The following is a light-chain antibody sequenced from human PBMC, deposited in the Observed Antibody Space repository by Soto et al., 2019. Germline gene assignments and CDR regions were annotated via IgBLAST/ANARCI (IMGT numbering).Light chain of an antibody. V-gene: IGLV2-8*01. CDR3: SSYAGSSNV. CDR1: SSDVGGYNY. J-gene: IGLJ1*01. CDR2: EVN. Sequence: QSFLTQHPSASGSPGQSVAISCAGTSSDVGGYNYVSWYQQHPGKAPKLMIYEVNKRPSGVPDRFSGSKSGNTASLTVSGLQAEDEADYYCSSYAGSSNVFGTGTMVTVL.